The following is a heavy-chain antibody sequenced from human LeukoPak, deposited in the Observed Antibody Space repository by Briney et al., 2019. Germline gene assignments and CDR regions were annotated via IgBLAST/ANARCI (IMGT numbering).Heavy chain of an antibody. CDR1: GYFISSDYS. J-gene: IGHJ4*02. D-gene: IGHD3-16*01. V-gene: IGHV4-38-2*02. Sequence: SETLSLTCTVSGYFISSDYSWGWIRQPPGKGLEWIGSIYHSGSTYYNPSLKSRVTISVDTSKNQFSLKLSSVTAADTAVYYCARAMFAGATSDYWGQGTLVTVTS. CDR2: IYHSGST. CDR3: ARAMFAGATSDY.